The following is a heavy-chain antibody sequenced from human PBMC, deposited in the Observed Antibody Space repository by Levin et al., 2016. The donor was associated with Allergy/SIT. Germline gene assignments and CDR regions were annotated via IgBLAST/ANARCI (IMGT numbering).Heavy chain of an antibody. Sequence: GGSLRLSCAASGFTVSSHYMVWVRQAPGRGLEWVSVIYTGGSTYYADSVTGRFIISRDNSKNTVYLQMNSLRAEDTAVYYCARDQDRNYHMDVWGKGTTVTVSS. V-gene: IGHV3-53*01. J-gene: IGHJ6*03. CDR3: ARDQDRNYHMDV. CDR2: IYTGGST. CDR1: GFTVSSHY.